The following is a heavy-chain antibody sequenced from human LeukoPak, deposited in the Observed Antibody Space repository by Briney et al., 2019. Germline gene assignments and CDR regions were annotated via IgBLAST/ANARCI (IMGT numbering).Heavy chain of an antibody. V-gene: IGHV3-30-3*01. D-gene: IGHD6-6*01. J-gene: IGHJ4*02. CDR2: ISYDGSNK. CDR3: AKDPSYSSSSQSDY. CDR1: GFTFSSYA. Sequence: GGSLRLSCAASGFTFSSYAMHWVRQAPGKGLEWVAVISYDGSNKYYADSVKGRFTISRDNSKNTLYLQMNSLRAEDTAVYYCAKDPSYSSSSQSDYWGQGTLVTVSS.